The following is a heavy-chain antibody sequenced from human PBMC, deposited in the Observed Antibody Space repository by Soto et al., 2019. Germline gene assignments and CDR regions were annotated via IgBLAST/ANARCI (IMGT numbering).Heavy chain of an antibody. CDR1: GGSISGYY. V-gene: IGHV3-33*04. J-gene: IGHJ4*02. CDR2: IWHNGKNK. Sequence: LSLTCTVSGGSISGYYWSWIRQPPGKGLEWVAVIWHNGKNKDYADYAKGRFTISRDNSKNILYLEMNSLRVEDTAIYYCARDPGQDEAMDYWGQGTLVTVSS. CDR3: ARDPGQDEAMDY.